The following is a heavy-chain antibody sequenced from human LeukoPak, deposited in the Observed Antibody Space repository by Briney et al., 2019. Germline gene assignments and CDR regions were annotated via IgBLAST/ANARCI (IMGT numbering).Heavy chain of an antibody. CDR3: ATGNYHAFDI. V-gene: IGHV3-74*01. CDR2: LNSDGSST. J-gene: IGHJ3*02. Sequence: GGSLRLSCAASGFTFSSYWMHWVRQAPGKGLVWVSCLNSDGSSTRYADSVRGRFIISRDNAKNTLYLQMNSLRAEDTAVYYCATGNYHAFDIWGQGTMVTVSS. CDR1: GFTFSSYW. D-gene: IGHD1-7*01.